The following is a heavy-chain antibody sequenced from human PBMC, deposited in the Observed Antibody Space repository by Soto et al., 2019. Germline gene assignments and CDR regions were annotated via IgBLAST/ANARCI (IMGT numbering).Heavy chain of an antibody. Sequence: SETLSLTCTFSGASISSGDYYWTWIRQPPGKGLEWIGSIYYSGSTYYNPSLKSRVTISVDTFNNQFSLKLSSVTAADTAVYYCARASYDSSTYYLDYWGQGTLVTVSS. J-gene: IGHJ4*02. CDR3: ARASYDSSTYYLDY. D-gene: IGHD3-22*01. CDR2: IYYSGST. V-gene: IGHV4-30-4*01. CDR1: GASISSGDYY.